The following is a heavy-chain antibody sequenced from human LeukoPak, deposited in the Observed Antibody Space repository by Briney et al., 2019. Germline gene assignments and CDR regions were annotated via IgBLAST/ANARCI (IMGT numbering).Heavy chain of an antibody. CDR2: INHSGST. Sequence: SETLSLTCAVYGGSFSGYYWSWIRQPPGKGLEWIGEINHSGSTNYNPSLKSRVTISVDTSKNQFSLKLSSVTAADTAVYYCARQIGLWSYDYYYYYYMGVWGKGTTVTISS. CDR3: ARQIGLWSYDYYYYYYMGV. D-gene: IGHD3-10*01. CDR1: GGSFSGYY. J-gene: IGHJ6*03. V-gene: IGHV4-34*01.